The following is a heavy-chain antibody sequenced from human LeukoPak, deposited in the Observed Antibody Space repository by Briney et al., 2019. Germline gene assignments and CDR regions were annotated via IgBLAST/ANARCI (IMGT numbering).Heavy chain of an antibody. CDR1: GGSISSSNW. CDR2: IYHSGST. V-gene: IGHV4-4*02. D-gene: IGHD6-13*01. Sequence: SGTLSLTCAVSGGSISSSNWWSWVRQPPGKGLEWIGEIYHSGSTNYNPSLKSRVTISVDKSKNQFSLKLSPVTAADTAVYYCASLIAAAGYYFDYWGQGTLVTVSS. CDR3: ASLIAAAGYYFDY. J-gene: IGHJ4*02.